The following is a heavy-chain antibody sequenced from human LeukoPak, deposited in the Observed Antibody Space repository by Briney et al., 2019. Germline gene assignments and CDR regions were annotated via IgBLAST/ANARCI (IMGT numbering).Heavy chain of an antibody. V-gene: IGHV3-74*01. Sequence: PGGSLRLSCAASGFXFSSYWMHWVRQAPGKGLVWVSGINSDGSSTSYADSVKGRFTISRDNAKNTLYLQMNSLRAEDTAVYYCARVGRELTIDYWGQGTLVTVSS. CDR3: ARVGRELTIDY. CDR2: INSDGSST. D-gene: IGHD1-26*01. J-gene: IGHJ4*02. CDR1: GFXFSSYW.